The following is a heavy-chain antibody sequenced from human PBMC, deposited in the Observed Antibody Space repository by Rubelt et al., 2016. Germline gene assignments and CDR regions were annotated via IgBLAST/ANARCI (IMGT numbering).Heavy chain of an antibody. V-gene: IGHV4-38-2*02. D-gene: IGHD6-6*01. CDR2: IYPTGGT. J-gene: IGHJ4*02. Sequence: QVQLQESGPGLVKPSETLSLTCTVSGYSISSGYFWGWIRQPPGNGLEWVASIYPTGGTYSNPSLKTSVTNTVETSKNQFSRKLRAGTASETAVYYWGRSTPSSSSDPDYWGQGTLVTVSS. CDR3: GRSTPSSSSDPDY. CDR1: GYSISSGYF.